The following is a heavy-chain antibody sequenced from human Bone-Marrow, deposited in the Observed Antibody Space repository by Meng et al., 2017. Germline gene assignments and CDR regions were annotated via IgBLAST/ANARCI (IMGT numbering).Heavy chain of an antibody. CDR3: ARDLVGCSGGSCYNYFGMDV. V-gene: IGHV3-21*01. J-gene: IGHJ6*02. Sequence: GESLKISCAASGFTFSSYAMSWVRQAPGKGLEWVSAISSSSSYIYYADSVKGRFTISRDNAKNSLYLQMNSLGAEDTAVYYCARDLVGCSGGSCYNYFGMDVWGQGTTVTVSS. CDR1: GFTFSSYA. CDR2: ISSSSSYI. D-gene: IGHD2-15*01.